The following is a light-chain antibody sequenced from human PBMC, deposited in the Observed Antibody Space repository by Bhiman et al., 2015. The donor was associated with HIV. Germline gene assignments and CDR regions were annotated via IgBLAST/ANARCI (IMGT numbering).Light chain of an antibody. J-gene: IGLJ1*01. V-gene: IGLV2-14*03. CDR1: SSDVGDYNF. CDR2: DVS. Sequence: QPASVSGSPGQSITISCTGTSSDVGDYNFVSWYQQHPGKAPKLMIYDVSNRPSGVSNRFSGSKSGNTASLTISGLQAEDEADYYCSSYTSSSTYVFGTGTNVTVL. CDR3: SSYTSSSTYV.